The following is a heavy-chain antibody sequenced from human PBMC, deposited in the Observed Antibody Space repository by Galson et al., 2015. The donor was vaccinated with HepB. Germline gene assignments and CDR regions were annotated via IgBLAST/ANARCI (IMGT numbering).Heavy chain of an antibody. D-gene: IGHD1-26*01. Sequence: SLRLSCAASGFTFSSYAMHWVRQAPGKGLEWVAVISYDGSNKYYADSVKGRFTISRDNSKNTLYLQMNSLRAEDTAVYYCARGDSGSYQGPAWYWGQGTLVTVSS. CDR1: GFTFSSYA. J-gene: IGHJ4*02. CDR3: ARGDSGSYQGPAWY. CDR2: ISYDGSNK. V-gene: IGHV3-30*04.